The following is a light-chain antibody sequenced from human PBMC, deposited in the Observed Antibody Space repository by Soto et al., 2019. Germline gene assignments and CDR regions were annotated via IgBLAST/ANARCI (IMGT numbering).Light chain of an antibody. Sequence: DIQMTQSPSTLSASVGDRVTITCRASQSISSWLAWYQHKPGKAPKLLIYDASSLESGVPSRFSGSGSGTEFPLTISSLQPDDFATYYCQQYNSYAGTFGQGTKVEIK. CDR2: DAS. V-gene: IGKV1-5*01. CDR1: QSISSW. J-gene: IGKJ1*01. CDR3: QQYNSYAGT.